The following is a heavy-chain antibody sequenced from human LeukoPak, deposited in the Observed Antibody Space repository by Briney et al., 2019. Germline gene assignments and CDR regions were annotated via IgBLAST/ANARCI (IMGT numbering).Heavy chain of an antibody. CDR1: GFIFDDYG. CDR3: ARGVLLDNYYYYMDV. CDR2: INWNGDST. V-gene: IGHV3-20*04. J-gene: IGHJ6*03. Sequence: GGSLRLSCAASGFIFDDYGMSWVRQAPGKGLEWVSGINWNGDSTGYADSVKGRFTISRDNAKNSLYLQMNSLRAEDTALYYCARGVLLDNYYYYMDVWGKGTTVTISS. D-gene: IGHD5/OR15-5a*01.